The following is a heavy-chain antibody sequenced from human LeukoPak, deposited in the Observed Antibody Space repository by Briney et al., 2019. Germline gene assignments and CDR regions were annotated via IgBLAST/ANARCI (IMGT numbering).Heavy chain of an antibody. CDR1: GGSFSGYY. Sequence: PSETLSLTCAVYGGSFSGYYWSWIRQPPGKGLEWIGEINHSGSTNYNPSLKSRVTISVDTSKNQFSLKMNSVTAADTAVYYCARHRRRSGDYWGPSDYWGQGTLVIVSS. CDR2: INHSGST. V-gene: IGHV4-34*01. CDR3: ARHRRRSGDYWGPSDY. J-gene: IGHJ4*02. D-gene: IGHD1-26*01.